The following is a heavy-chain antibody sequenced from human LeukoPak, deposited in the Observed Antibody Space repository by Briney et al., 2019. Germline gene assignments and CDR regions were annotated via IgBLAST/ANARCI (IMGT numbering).Heavy chain of an antibody. CDR3: ARDSELGYDAFDI. CDR2: ISGSGGST. J-gene: IGHJ3*02. Sequence: GGSLRLSCAASGFTFSSYAMSWVRQAPGKGLEWVSAISGSGGSTYYADSVKGRFTISRDNSKNTLYLQMNSLRAEDTAVYYCARDSELGYDAFDIWGQGTMVTVSS. V-gene: IGHV3-23*01. D-gene: IGHD1-26*01. CDR1: GFTFSSYA.